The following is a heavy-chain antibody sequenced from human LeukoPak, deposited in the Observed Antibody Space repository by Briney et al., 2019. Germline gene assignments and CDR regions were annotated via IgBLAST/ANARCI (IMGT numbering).Heavy chain of an antibody. CDR2: ISAYNGNT. CDR1: GYTFTSYG. CDR3: ATAYPPAAGTDYYYYYYMDV. J-gene: IGHJ6*03. V-gene: IGHV1-18*01. D-gene: IGHD6-13*01. Sequence: ASVKVSCKASGYTFTSYGISWVRQAPGQGLEWMGWISAYNGNTNYAQKFQGRVTMTEDTSTDTAYMELSSLRSEDTAVYYCATAYPPAAGTDYYYYYYMDVWGKGTTVTISS.